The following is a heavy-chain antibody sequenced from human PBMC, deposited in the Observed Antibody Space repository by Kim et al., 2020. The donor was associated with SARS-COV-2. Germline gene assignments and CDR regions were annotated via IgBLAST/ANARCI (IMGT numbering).Heavy chain of an antibody. J-gene: IGHJ4*02. V-gene: IGHV4-39*01. CDR2: IYYSGST. CDR1: GGSISSSSYY. D-gene: IGHD1-26*01. Sequence: SETLSLTCTVSGGSISSSSYYWGWIRQPPGKGLEWIGSIYYSGSTYYNPSLKSRVTISVDTSKNQFSLKLSSVTAADTAVYYCAREVVGATYFDYWGQGTLVTVSS. CDR3: AREVVGATYFDY.